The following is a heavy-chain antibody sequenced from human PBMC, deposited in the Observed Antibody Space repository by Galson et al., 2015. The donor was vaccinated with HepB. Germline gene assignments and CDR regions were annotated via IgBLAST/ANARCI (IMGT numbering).Heavy chain of an antibody. J-gene: IGHJ4*02. V-gene: IGHV3-11*03. CDR1: GFTFSDYY. D-gene: IGHD3-9*01. CDR3: ATSQNPSIDYDILTGYSHEGGN. Sequence: SLRLSCAASGFTFSDYYMSWIRQAPGKGLEWVSYISSSSSYTNYADSVKGRFTISRDNAKNSLYLQMNSLRAEDTAVYYCATSQNPSIDYDILTGYSHEGGNWGQGTLVTVSS. CDR2: ISSSSSYT.